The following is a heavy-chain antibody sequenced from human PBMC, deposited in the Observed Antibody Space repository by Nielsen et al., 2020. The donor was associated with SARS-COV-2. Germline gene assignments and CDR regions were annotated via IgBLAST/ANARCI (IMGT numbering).Heavy chain of an antibody. CDR3: ASLNHYYYYGTDV. V-gene: IGHV3-43*01. Sequence: GGSLRLSCAASGFTFDDYTMHWVRQAPGKGLEWVSLISWDGGSTYYADSVKGRFTISRDNAKNSLYLQMNSLRAEDTAVYYCASLNHYYYYGTDVWGQGTTVTVSS. CDR2: ISWDGGST. J-gene: IGHJ6*02. CDR1: GFTFDDYT.